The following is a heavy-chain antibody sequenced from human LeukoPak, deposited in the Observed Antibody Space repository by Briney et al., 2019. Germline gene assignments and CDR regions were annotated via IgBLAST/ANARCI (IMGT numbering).Heavy chain of an antibody. Sequence: PGGSLRLSCAASGFTFSSYSMNWVRQAPGKGLEWGSSISSSSSYIYYADSVKGRFTISRDNAKNSLYLQMNSLRAEDTAVYYCARGGDYDSSGYYFYFDYWGQGTLVTVSS. CDR3: ARGGDYDSSGYYFYFDY. J-gene: IGHJ4*02. CDR2: ISSSSSYI. V-gene: IGHV3-21*01. CDR1: GFTFSSYS. D-gene: IGHD3-22*01.